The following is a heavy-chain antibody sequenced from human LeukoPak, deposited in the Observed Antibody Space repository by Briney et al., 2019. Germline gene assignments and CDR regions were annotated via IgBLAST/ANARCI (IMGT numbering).Heavy chain of an antibody. Sequence: GGSLRLACAASGFTFSSYAMSWVRQAPGKGLECVSSISGSGGSTSYADSVKGRLTISRAHSTNTLYLQMTCLRAEDTAVYYCAKSSDYYDSSGYFDYWGQGTLVTVSS. CDR3: AKSSDYYDSSGYFDY. D-gene: IGHD3-22*01. J-gene: IGHJ4*02. CDR2: ISGSGGST. V-gene: IGHV3-23*01. CDR1: GFTFSSYA.